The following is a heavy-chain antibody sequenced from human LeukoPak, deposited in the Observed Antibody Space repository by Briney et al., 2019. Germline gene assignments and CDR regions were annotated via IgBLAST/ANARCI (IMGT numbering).Heavy chain of an antibody. CDR1: GYTFTGYY. D-gene: IGHD6-13*01. Sequence: ASVKVSCKASGYTFTGYYIHWVRQAPGQGLEWMGWIIPNSGATNYLQKFQGRVTMTRDTSISTAYMELSSLRSDDSAFYYCASASYSIPLDYWGQGTLVTVSS. J-gene: IGHJ4*02. CDR3: ASASYSIPLDY. V-gene: IGHV1-2*02. CDR2: IIPNSGAT.